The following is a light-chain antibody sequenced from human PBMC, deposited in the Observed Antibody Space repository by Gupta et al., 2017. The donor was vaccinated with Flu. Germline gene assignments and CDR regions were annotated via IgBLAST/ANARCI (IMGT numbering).Light chain of an antibody. Sequence: DLVMTQSPDSLAVTLGEGATIYCKSSQSVLYSSNNKNYLAWYQQNPGPPPKLLIYWAATRGAGGPDRCFGSGGGTNFSPTTSSRQEEDVAGYYCQHLHRYSPITFGQGTHVEIK. CDR1: QSVLYSSNNKNY. CDR2: WAA. V-gene: IGKV4-1*01. CDR3: QHLHRYSPIT. J-gene: IGKJ5*01.